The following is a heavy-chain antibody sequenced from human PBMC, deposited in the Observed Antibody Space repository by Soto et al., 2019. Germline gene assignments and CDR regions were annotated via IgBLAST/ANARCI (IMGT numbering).Heavy chain of an antibody. J-gene: IGHJ5*02. D-gene: IGHD3-10*01. CDR2: IDGSGGIT. Sequence: EGALRLSCAASGFTFGTTDMSWVRQAPGEGLEWVSTIDGSGGITYYADSVKGRFTISRDNSRNTVYLQMNSLRGDDTALYYCVKNSGWFNTWGQGALVTVSS. V-gene: IGHV3-23*01. CDR3: VKNSGWFNT. CDR1: GFTFGTTD.